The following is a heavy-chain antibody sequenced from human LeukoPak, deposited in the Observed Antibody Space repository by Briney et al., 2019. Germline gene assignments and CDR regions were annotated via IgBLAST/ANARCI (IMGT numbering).Heavy chain of an antibody. CDR1: GFTFSSYW. V-gene: IGHV3-7*01. CDR3: GRLEYCTSGVCPSRH. D-gene: IGHD2-8*01. J-gene: IGHJ4*02. Sequence: GGSLRLSCAASGFTFSSYWMTWVRQAPGKGLEWVANIKQDGSEKYYVDSVKGRFTISRDSPKNSLYLQMNSLRAEDAAVYYCGRLEYCTSGVCPSRHWGQGTLVTVSS. CDR2: IKQDGSEK.